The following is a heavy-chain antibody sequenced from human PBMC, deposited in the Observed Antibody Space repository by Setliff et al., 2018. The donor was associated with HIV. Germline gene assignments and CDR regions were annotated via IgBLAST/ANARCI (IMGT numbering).Heavy chain of an antibody. CDR2: IYPTGAT. Sequence: SETLSLTCTLSGGSFSTYRWTWIRQPPGKGLEWIGYIYPTGATNYNPSLKSRITMSLDASRNQFSLKLTSVTAADTAVYYCARDTEMVKEGTDYWGQGTLVTVSS. V-gene: IGHV4-4*08. CDR3: ARDTEMVKEGTDY. J-gene: IGHJ4*02. D-gene: IGHD5-18*01. CDR1: GGSFSTYR.